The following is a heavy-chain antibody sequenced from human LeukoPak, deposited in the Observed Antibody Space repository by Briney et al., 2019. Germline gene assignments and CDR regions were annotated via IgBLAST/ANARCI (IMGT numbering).Heavy chain of an antibody. J-gene: IGHJ4*02. V-gene: IGHV3-30*04. CDR1: GFTFSSYA. Sequence: PGGSLRLSCAASGFTFSSYAMHWVRQAPGKGLEWVAVISYDESGKYYADSVKARFTISRDNSKNTLSLQMNSLRAEDTAVYYCARGSNGSLYWGQGTLVTVSS. D-gene: IGHD5-18*01. CDR3: ARGSNGSLY. CDR2: ISYDESGK.